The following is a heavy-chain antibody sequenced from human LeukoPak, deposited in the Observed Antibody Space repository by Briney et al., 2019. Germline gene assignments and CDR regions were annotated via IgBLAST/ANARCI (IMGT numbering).Heavy chain of an antibody. Sequence: GGSLRLSCAASGFTFSSYWMSWVRQAPGNGLEWVANIKQDGSEKYYVDSVKGRFTISRDNAKNSLYLQMNSLRAEDTAVYYCARVPKGHYFDYWGQGTLVTVSS. V-gene: IGHV3-7*01. CDR3: ARVPKGHYFDY. CDR1: GFTFSSYW. CDR2: IKQDGSEK. J-gene: IGHJ4*02.